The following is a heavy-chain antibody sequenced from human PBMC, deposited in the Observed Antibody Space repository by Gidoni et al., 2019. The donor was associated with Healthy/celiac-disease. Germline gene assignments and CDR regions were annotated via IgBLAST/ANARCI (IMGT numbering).Heavy chain of an antibody. CDR3: ARARLQIGWFDP. D-gene: IGHD5-18*01. CDR2: IYHSGST. J-gene: IGHJ5*02. CDR1: GYSISSGYY. Sequence: QVQLQESGPGLVKPSETLSLTCTVSGYSISSGYYWGWIRQPPGKGLEWIGSIYHSGSTYYNPSLKSRVTISVDTSKNQFSLKLSSVTAADTAVYYCARARLQIGWFDPWGQGTLVTVSS. V-gene: IGHV4-38-2*02.